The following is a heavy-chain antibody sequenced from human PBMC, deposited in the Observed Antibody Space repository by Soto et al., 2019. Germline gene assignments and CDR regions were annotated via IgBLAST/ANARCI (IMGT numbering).Heavy chain of an antibody. D-gene: IGHD3-3*01. J-gene: IGHJ4*02. CDR1: GFTFSSYW. CDR3: ARVGVGGLEWLLNGFDY. V-gene: IGHV3-74*01. CDR2: INSDGSST. Sequence: GGSLRLSCAASGFTFSSYWMHWVRQAPGKGLVWVSRINSDGSSTSYADSVKGRFTISRDNAKNTLYLQMNSLRAEDTAVYYCARVGVGGLEWLLNGFDYWGQGXLVTV.